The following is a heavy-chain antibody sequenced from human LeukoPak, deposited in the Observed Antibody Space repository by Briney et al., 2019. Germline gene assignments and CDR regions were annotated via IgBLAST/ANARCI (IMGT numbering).Heavy chain of an antibody. V-gene: IGHV3-23*01. CDR2: ISGSSGST. D-gene: IGHD2-2*01. CDR1: VFTLSSDA. J-gene: IGHJ4*02. Sequence: RGSLCLSRAVSVFTLSSDAMSSGRHAPGKGLGWVSAISGSSGSTYYADSVKGRFAISRDNSKNTLYLQMNSLRAEDTAVYYCAKVDCSSTSCLIFDYWGQGTLVTVSS. CDR3: AKVDCSSTSCLIFDY.